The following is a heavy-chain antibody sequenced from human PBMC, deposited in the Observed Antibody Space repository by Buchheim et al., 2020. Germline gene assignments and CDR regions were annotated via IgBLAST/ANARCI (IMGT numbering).Heavy chain of an antibody. J-gene: IGHJ6*02. CDR3: ARARNYYGSGSYGDYYYGMDV. V-gene: IGHV3-13*05. CDR2: IGTAGDP. Sequence: EVQLVESGGGLVQPGGSLRFSCAASGFTFSSYDMHWVRQATGKGLEWVSAIGTAGDPYYPGSVKGRFTISRENAKNSLYLQMNSLRAGDTAVYYCARARNYYGSGSYGDYYYGMDVWGQGTT. CDR1: GFTFSSYD. D-gene: IGHD3-10*01.